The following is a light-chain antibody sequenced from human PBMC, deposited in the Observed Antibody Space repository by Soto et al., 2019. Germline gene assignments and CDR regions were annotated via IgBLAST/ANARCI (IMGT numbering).Light chain of an antibody. CDR3: SSYTSSSTVV. CDR1: SRDVGGSNS. Sequence: QSALTQAASVSGSPDQSITISCTGTSRDVGGSNSVSWYQQHPGKAPKLLIYDVSNRPSGVSNRFSGSKSGNTASLTISGLQAEDEADYYCSSYTSSSTVVFGGGTKVTVL. CDR2: DVS. V-gene: IGLV2-14*01. J-gene: IGLJ2*01.